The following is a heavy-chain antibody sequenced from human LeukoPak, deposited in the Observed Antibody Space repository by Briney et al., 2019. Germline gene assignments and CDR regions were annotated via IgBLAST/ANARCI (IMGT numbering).Heavy chain of an antibody. CDR1: GGSFSGYY. J-gene: IGHJ4*02. V-gene: IGHV4-34*01. D-gene: IGHD6-19*01. Sequence: PSETLSLTCAVYGGSFSGYYWSWIRQPPGKGLEWIGEINHSGSTNYNPSLKSRVTISVDTSKNQFSLKLSSVTAADTAVYYCARARYSSGVDYWGQGTLVTVSS. CDR2: INHSGST. CDR3: ARARYSSGVDY.